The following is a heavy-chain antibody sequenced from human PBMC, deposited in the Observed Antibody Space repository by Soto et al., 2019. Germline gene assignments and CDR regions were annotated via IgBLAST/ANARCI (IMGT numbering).Heavy chain of an antibody. Sequence: EASVKVSCKASGGTFSSYAISWVRQAPGQGLEWMGGIIPIFGTANYAQKFQGRVTITADESTSTAYMELSSLRSEDTAVYYCARGLNWNYVGRDPFDPWGQGTLVTVSS. CDR2: IIPIFGTA. CDR3: ARGLNWNYVGRDPFDP. V-gene: IGHV1-69*13. D-gene: IGHD1-7*01. J-gene: IGHJ5*02. CDR1: GGTFSSYA.